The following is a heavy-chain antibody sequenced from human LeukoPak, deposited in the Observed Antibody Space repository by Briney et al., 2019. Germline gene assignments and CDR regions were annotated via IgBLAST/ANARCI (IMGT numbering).Heavy chain of an antibody. J-gene: IGHJ6*03. CDR1: GFTFSNYW. Sequence: PGGSLTLSCAVSGFTFSNYWMSWVRHAPGKGLEWVANIRQDGSEKYYVDSVKGRFTIYRDNAKNSLYLQMKSLRAEDTAMYYCARVRGYYYYMDVWGKGTTVTVSS. CDR2: IRQDGSEK. V-gene: IGHV3-7*01. CDR3: ARVRGYYYYMDV.